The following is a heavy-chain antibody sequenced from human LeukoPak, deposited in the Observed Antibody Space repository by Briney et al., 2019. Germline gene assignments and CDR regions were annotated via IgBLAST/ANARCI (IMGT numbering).Heavy chain of an antibody. D-gene: IGHD4-17*01. CDR1: GYTFTGYY. Sequence: ASVKVSCKASGYTFTGYYMHWVRQAPGQGLEWMGWINPNSGGTNYAQKFQGRVTMTRDTSISTAYMELSRLRSDDTAVYYCAREAVTTRGTFDYWGQGTLVTVSS. CDR3: AREAVTTRGTFDY. CDR2: INPNSGGT. V-gene: IGHV1-2*02. J-gene: IGHJ4*02.